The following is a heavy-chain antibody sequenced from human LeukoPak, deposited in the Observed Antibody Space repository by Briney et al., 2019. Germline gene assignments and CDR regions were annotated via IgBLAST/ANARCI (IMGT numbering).Heavy chain of an antibody. CDR2: ISTSTTTI. D-gene: IGHD3-9*01. J-gene: IGHJ4*02. CDR3: ARRSGTYYDILTGYYNGFDFDY. Sequence: GGSLRLSCEASGFTFSSYSMNWVRQAPGKGLEWISYISTSTTTIYYADSVKGRFTISRDNSKNTLYLQMNSLRAEDTAVYYCARRSGTYYDILTGYYNGFDFDYWGQGTLVTVSS. V-gene: IGHV3-48*01. CDR1: GFTFSSYS.